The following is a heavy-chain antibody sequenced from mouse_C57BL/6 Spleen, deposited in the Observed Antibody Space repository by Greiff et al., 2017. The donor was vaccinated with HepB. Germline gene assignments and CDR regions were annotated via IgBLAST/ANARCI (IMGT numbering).Heavy chain of an antibody. CDR2: INPSTGGT. CDR3: ASGYYDYDEGY. J-gene: IGHJ2*01. V-gene: IGHV1-42*01. Sequence: EVQLQQSGPELVKPGASVKISCKASGYSFTGYYMNWVKQSPEKSLEWIGEINPSTGGTTYNQKFKAKATLTVDKSSSTAYMQLKSLTSEDSAVYYCASGYYDYDEGYWGQGTTLTVSS. CDR1: GYSFTGYY. D-gene: IGHD2-4*01.